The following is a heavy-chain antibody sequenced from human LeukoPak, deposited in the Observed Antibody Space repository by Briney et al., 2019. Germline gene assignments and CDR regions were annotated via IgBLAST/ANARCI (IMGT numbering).Heavy chain of an antibody. J-gene: IGHJ5*02. Sequence: ASVKVPCKASGYTFTSYYMHWVRQAPGQGLEWMGIINPSGGSTSYAQKFQDRVTMTRDTSTSTVYMELSSLRSEDTAVYYCAIGFYGDYDPVGVPWFDPWGQGTLVTVSS. CDR3: AIGFYGDYDPVGVPWFDP. V-gene: IGHV1-46*01. D-gene: IGHD4-17*01. CDR1: GYTFTSYY. CDR2: INPSGGST.